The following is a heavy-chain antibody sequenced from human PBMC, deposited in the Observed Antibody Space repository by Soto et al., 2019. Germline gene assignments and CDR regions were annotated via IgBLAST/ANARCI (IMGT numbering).Heavy chain of an antibody. CDR1: GIAFSGCG. CDR3: ADPVPAPTHYDYYDMDV. J-gene: IGHJ6*02. D-gene: IGHD2-2*01. Sequence: QVQLVESGGGVVQPGKSLRLSCAASGIAFSGCGMFWVRQTPSKGLEWVAAISSDGSQKYYADSVKGRFTISRDNFKNTLYLQMNSLRADDTAVYYCADPVPAPTHYDYYDMDVWGQGTTVTVSS. V-gene: IGHV3-30*03. CDR2: ISSDGSQK.